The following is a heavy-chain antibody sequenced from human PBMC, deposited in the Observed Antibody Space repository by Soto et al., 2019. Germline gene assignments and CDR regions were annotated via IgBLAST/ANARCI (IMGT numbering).Heavy chain of an antibody. CDR1: GWAFRSYS. CDR3: AKDQKVSYDFWSGYSNRPPYGMDV. Sequence: GGALTRSCAASGWAFRSYSMGGVCLATGKGLEWVSAISGSGGSTYYADSVKGRFTISRDNSKNTLYLQMNSLRAEDTAVYYCAKDQKVSYDFWSGYSNRPPYGMDVWGQGTTVTVSS. J-gene: IGHJ6*02. D-gene: IGHD3-3*01. CDR2: ISGSGGST. V-gene: IGHV3-23*01.